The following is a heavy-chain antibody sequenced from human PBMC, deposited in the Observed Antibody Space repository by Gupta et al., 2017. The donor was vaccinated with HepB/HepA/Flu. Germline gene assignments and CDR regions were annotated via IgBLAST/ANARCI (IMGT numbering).Heavy chain of an antibody. CDR1: GGSTSSSSYY. CDR2: IYYSGST. Sequence: QLQLQESGPGLVKPSETLSLTCTVSGGSTSSSSYYWGWIRQPPGKGLEWIGSIYYSGSTYYNPSLKSRVTISVDTSKNQFSLKLSSVTAADTAVYYCAREPALNPGTYYYGMDVWGQGTTVTVSS. CDR3: AREPALNPGTYYYGMDV. J-gene: IGHJ6*02. V-gene: IGHV4-39*02. D-gene: IGHD2-2*01.